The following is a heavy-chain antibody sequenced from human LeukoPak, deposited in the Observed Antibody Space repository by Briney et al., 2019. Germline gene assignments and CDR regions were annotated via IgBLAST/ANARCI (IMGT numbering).Heavy chain of an antibody. Sequence: SVKVSCKASGGTFSSYAISWVRQAPGQGLEWMGGIIPIFGTANYAQQFQGRVTITTDESTSTDYMELSSLRSEDTAVYYCARGDLDIAARRWGQGTLVTVSS. CDR3: ARGDLDIAARR. CDR2: IIPIFGTA. D-gene: IGHD6-6*01. J-gene: IGHJ4*02. V-gene: IGHV1-69*05. CDR1: GGTFSSYA.